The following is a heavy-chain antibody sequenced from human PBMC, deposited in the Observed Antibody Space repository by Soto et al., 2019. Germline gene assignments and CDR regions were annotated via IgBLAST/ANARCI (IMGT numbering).Heavy chain of an antibody. V-gene: IGHV3-33*01. CDR2: IWYDGSNK. CDR1: GFTFSSYG. CDR3: ARDSPGSSGS. D-gene: IGHD3-22*01. Sequence: QVQLVESGGGVVQPGRSLRLSCAASGFTFSSYGMHWVRQAPGKGLEWVAVIWYDGSNKYYADSVKGRFTISRDNSKNTLYLQMNSMRAEDTAVYYCARDSPGSSGSWGQGTLVTVSS. J-gene: IGHJ5*02.